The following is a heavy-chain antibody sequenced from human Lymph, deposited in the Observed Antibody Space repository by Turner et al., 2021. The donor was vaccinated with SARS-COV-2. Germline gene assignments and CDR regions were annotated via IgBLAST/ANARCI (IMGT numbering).Heavy chain of an antibody. CDR1: GFTFSSYA. Sequence: EAQLLESGGGLVQPGGSLRPSCAASGFTFSSYAMSLVRQAPGKGLEWVSGISGSGGSTYYADSVKGRFTISRDNSKNTLYLQMNSLRAEDTAVYYCAKNEMAMIVVVITLFDYWGQGTLVTVSS. J-gene: IGHJ4*02. V-gene: IGHV3-23*01. D-gene: IGHD3-22*01. CDR3: AKNEMAMIVVVITLFDY. CDR2: ISGSGGST.